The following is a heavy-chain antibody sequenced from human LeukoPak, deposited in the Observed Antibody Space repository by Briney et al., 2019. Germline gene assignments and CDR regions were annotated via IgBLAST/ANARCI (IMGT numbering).Heavy chain of an antibody. J-gene: IGHJ4*02. D-gene: IGHD3-22*01. CDR2: ISGSGGTT. CDR3: AKDGYDYDSSYSYFDY. Sequence: GGSLRLSCAASGFTFSSYWMSWVRQAPGKRLEWVSAISGSGGTTYHADSVKGRFTISRDNSKNTLYLQMNTLRAEDTAVYYCAKDGYDYDSSYSYFDYWGQGTLVTVSS. V-gene: IGHV3-23*01. CDR1: GFTFSSYW.